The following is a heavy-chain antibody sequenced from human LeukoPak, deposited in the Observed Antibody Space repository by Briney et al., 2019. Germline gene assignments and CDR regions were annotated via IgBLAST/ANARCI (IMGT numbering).Heavy chain of an antibody. CDR2: IYPGDSDT. J-gene: IGHJ5*02. V-gene: IGHV5-51*01. CDR3: ARQGLRRPNWFDP. Sequence: GESLKIYCTGPGYSFTSYWIGWVRQMPGKGLEWMGIIYPGDSDTRYSPSFQGQVTISADKAISTAYLQWSSLKASDTAMYYCARQGLRRPNWFDPWGQGTLVTVSS. CDR1: GYSFTSYW.